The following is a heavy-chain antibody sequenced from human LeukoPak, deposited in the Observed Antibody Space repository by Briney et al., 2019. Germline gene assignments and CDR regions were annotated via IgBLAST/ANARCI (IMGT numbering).Heavy chain of an antibody. V-gene: IGHV3-11*01. Sequence: GGSLRLSCAASGFTFRDYYMSWIRQAPGKGLEWVSYISSSGTTIYYADSVKGRFTISRDNAMNSLYLQMNSLRAEDTAKYYCAKASSGTYQGYYYYYMDVWGKGTTVTVSS. J-gene: IGHJ6*03. D-gene: IGHD1-26*01. CDR3: AKASSGTYQGYYYYYMDV. CDR1: GFTFRDYY. CDR2: ISSSGTTI.